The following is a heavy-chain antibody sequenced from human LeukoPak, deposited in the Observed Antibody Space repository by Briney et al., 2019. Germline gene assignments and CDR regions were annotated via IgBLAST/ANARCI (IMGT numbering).Heavy chain of an antibody. D-gene: IGHD4-11*01. CDR2: LTRTSSAT. J-gene: IGHJ4*02. CDR3: ARAVWDYSSPKFDY. Sequence: GGSLRLSCVGSGFRFSSYDMNWVRQAPGRGLEWLSYLTRTSSATWYADSVKGRFTISRDNAKNSLYLQMNSLRAEDTAVYYCARAVWDYSSPKFDYWGQGTLVTVSS. CDR1: GFRFSSYD. V-gene: IGHV3-48*04.